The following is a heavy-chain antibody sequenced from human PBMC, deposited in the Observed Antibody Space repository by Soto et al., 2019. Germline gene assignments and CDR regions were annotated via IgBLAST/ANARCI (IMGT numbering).Heavy chain of an antibody. D-gene: IGHD3-22*01. Sequence: ASVKVSCKASGYTFTGYYMHWVRQAPGQGLEWMGWINPNSGGTSYAQKFQGRVTMTRDTSISTAYMELSRLRSDDTAVYYCARDQYYYDSSGYLDYWGQGTLVTVSS. CDR2: INPNSGGT. CDR1: GYTFTGYY. J-gene: IGHJ4*02. CDR3: ARDQYYYDSSGYLDY. V-gene: IGHV1-2*02.